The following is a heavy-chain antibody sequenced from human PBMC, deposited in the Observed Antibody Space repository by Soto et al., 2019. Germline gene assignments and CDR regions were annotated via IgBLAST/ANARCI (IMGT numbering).Heavy chain of an antibody. Sequence: SLRLSCAASGFTFSSYGMHWVRQAPGKGLEWVAFISHDGSNKYYADSMKGRISMSRDNSKSTVYLQMSGLRAEDTAVYYCTKRRNVLRFLEWSSGMEVWGQGTTVTVSS. J-gene: IGHJ6*02. CDR1: GFTFSSYG. CDR2: ISHDGSNK. CDR3: TKRRNVLRFLEWSSGMEV. D-gene: IGHD3-3*01. V-gene: IGHV3-30*18.